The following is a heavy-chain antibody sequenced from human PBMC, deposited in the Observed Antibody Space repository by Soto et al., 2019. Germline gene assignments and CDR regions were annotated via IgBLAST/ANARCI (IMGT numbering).Heavy chain of an antibody. V-gene: IGHV3-23*01. CDR2: ISGSGGSI. J-gene: IGHJ6*02. CDR1: GFTFSTYA. Sequence: EVQLLESGGGLVQPGGSLRLSCAASGFTFSTYAVNWVRQAPGNGLEWVSAISGSGGSIPYADSVKGRFTISRDNSKNTLYLQMNSLRDEDTAVYHCVKGYWKGDVWGQGTTVTVSS. CDR3: VKGYWKGDV. D-gene: IGHD1-1*01.